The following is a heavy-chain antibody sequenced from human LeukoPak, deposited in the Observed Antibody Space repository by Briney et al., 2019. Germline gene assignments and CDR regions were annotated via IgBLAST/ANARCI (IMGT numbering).Heavy chain of an antibody. V-gene: IGHV5-51*01. J-gene: IGHJ5*02. CDR3: ARGYCSSTSCYGFDP. Sequence: GESLKISCKGSGYSFTSYWIGWVRQMPGKGLEWMGIIYLGDSDTRYSPSFQGQVTISADKSISTAYLQWSSLKASDTAMYYCARGYCSSTSCYGFDPWGQGTLVTVSS. CDR1: GYSFTSYW. D-gene: IGHD2-2*01. CDR2: IYLGDSDT.